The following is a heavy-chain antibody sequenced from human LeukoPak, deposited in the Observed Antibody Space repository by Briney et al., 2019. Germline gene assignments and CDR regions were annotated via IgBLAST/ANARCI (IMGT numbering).Heavy chain of an antibody. J-gene: IGHJ3*02. CDR3: ATGGSIAARPGTFDI. Sequence: GSSVKVSCKASGGTFSSYAISWVRQAPGQGLEWMGGIIPIFGTANYAQKFQGRVTITTDESTSTAYMELSSLRSEDTAVYYCATGGSIAARPGTFDIWGQGTMVTVSS. CDR1: GGTFSSYA. CDR2: IIPIFGTA. D-gene: IGHD6-6*01. V-gene: IGHV1-69*05.